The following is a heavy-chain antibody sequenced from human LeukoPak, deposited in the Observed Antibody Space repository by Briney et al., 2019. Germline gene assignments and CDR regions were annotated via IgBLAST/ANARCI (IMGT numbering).Heavy chain of an antibody. D-gene: IGHD3-10*01. CDR3: AKAAGKYCTSGSYSFDY. V-gene: IGHV3-30*18. Sequence: PGGSLRLSCVASGFSFSTYGLHWVRQAPGKGLEWVAVISYNGDNKHYAESVKGRFTISRDNSKNTLDLQMNSLSPEDTAVYHCAKAAGKYCTSGSYSFDYWGQGTLVTVSS. J-gene: IGHJ4*02. CDR2: ISYNGDNK. CDR1: GFSFSTYG.